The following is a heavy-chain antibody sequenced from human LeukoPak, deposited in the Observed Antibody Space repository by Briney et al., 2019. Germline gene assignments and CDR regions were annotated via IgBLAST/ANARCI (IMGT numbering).Heavy chain of an antibody. J-gene: IGHJ5*02. Sequence: SETLSLTCTVSGGSISSGSYYWSWIRQPAGKGLEWIGRIYTSGSTNYSPSLKSRVTISVDTSKNQFSLKLSSVTAADTAVYYCARDDYGDYSFDPWGQGTLVTVSS. V-gene: IGHV4-61*02. CDR1: GGSISSGSYY. CDR3: ARDDYGDYSFDP. D-gene: IGHD4-17*01. CDR2: IYTSGST.